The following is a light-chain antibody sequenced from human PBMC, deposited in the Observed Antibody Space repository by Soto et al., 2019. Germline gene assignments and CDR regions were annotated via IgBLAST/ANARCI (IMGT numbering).Light chain of an antibody. CDR1: SSNVGGYNY. Sequence: LTQPRSVSGSPGQSVTISCTGTSSNVGGYNYVSWYQQHPGKVPKLLIYDVSKRPAGVPDRFSGSKSGNTASLTISGLQVEDEADYYCCSYEGIYTSYVFGTGTRSPS. J-gene: IGLJ1*01. V-gene: IGLV2-11*01. CDR2: DVS. CDR3: CSYEGIYTSYV.